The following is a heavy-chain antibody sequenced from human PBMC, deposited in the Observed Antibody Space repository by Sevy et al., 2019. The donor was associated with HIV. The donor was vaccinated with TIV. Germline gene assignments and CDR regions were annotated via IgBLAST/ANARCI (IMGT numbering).Heavy chain of an antibody. J-gene: IGHJ4*02. CDR1: GFTFSSYS. Sequence: GGSLRLSCAASGFTFSSYSMNWVRQAPGKGLEWVSSISSSSSYIYYADSVKGRFTISRDNARNSLYLQMNSLRGEDTAVYYCARDLPPSATTVTHFDHWGQGTLVTVSS. CDR2: ISSSSSYI. V-gene: IGHV3-21*01. D-gene: IGHD4-17*01. CDR3: ARDLPPSATTVTHFDH.